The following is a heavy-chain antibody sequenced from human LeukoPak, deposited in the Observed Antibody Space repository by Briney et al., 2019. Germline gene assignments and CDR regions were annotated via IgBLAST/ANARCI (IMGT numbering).Heavy chain of an antibody. Sequence: SETLSLTCTVSGDSSSNSIYYWGWIRQPPGRGLEWIGSIDYSGSTYYNPSLKSRATISIDMSKNQFSLKLSSVTAADTAVYYCAREYTLYRSGWFLDYWGQGTVVTVSS. J-gene: IGHJ4*02. V-gene: IGHV4-39*07. CDR1: GDSSSNSIYY. CDR2: IDYSGST. CDR3: AREYTLYRSGWFLDY. D-gene: IGHD6-19*01.